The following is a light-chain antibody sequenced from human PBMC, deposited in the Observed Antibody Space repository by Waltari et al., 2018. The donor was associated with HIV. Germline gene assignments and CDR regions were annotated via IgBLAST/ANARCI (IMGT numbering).Light chain of an antibody. V-gene: IGKV3-15*01. CDR1: QSVSNN. CDR3: QQYNDWPPLT. J-gene: IGKJ4*01. Sequence: EIVMTQSPATLSVSPGERATLSCKASQSVSNNLAWYQQKPGQAPGLLIYSASTRATGISSRCIGSGSGTVFTLTISSLQSEDFAVYYCQQYNDWPPLTFGGGTKVEMK. CDR2: SAS.